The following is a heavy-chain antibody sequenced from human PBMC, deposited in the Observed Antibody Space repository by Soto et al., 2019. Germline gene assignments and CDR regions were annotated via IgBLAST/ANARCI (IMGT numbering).Heavy chain of an antibody. CDR3: VKGSDVARQELDY. J-gene: IGHJ4*02. V-gene: IGHV3-30*18. CDR1: GFSFSNFG. Sequence: QVQLVESGGGVVQPGRSLRLSRAASGFSFSNFGMHWVRQAPGKGLEWVAAISADGSDKYFSGSVKGRFTISRDNSKNTLFLQMNSLRVEDTAVYYCVKGSDVARQELDYWGQGTLVTVSS. CDR2: ISADGSDK. D-gene: IGHD3-3*01.